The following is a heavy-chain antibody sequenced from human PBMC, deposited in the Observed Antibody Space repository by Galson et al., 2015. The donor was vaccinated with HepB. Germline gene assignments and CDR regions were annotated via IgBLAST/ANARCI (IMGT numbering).Heavy chain of an antibody. CDR1: GFTFSSYG. CDR3: ARDRRVVTATNYYYYGMDV. CDR2: IWYDGSNK. Sequence: SLRLSCAASGFTFSSYGMHWVRQAPGKGLEWVAVIWYDGSNKYYADSVKGRFTISRDNSKNTLYLQMNSLRAEDTAVYYCARDRRVVTATNYYYYGMDVWGQGTTVTVSS. D-gene: IGHD2-21*02. J-gene: IGHJ6*02. V-gene: IGHV3-33*01.